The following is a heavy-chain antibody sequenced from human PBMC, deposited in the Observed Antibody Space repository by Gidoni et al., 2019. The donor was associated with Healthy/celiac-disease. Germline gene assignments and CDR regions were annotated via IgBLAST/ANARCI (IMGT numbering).Heavy chain of an antibody. CDR3: ARAYGSIAAENWFDP. J-gene: IGHJ5*02. CDR1: GYTFTRYY. Sequence: QVQLVQSGAEVKKPGASVKVSCKASGYTFTRYYMHWVRQAPGQGLEWMGIINPSGGSTSYAQKFQGRVTMTRDTSTSTVYMELSSLRSEDTAVYYCARAYGSIAAENWFDPWGQGTLVTVSS. D-gene: IGHD6-13*01. V-gene: IGHV1-46*01. CDR2: INPSGGST.